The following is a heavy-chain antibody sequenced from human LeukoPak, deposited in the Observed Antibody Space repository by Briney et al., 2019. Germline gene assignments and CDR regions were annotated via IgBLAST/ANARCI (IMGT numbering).Heavy chain of an antibody. D-gene: IGHD3-22*01. J-gene: IGHJ4*02. CDR1: GGSISSGGYY. CDR3: ARFDGAYDSSGYYFDY. V-gene: IGHV4-31*03. Sequence: SETLSLTCTVSGGSISSGGYYWSWIRQHPGKGLEWIGYIYYSGSTYYNPSLKSRVTISVDTSKNQFSLRLSSVTAADTAVYYCARFDGAYDSSGYYFDYWGQGTLVTVSS. CDR2: IYYSGST.